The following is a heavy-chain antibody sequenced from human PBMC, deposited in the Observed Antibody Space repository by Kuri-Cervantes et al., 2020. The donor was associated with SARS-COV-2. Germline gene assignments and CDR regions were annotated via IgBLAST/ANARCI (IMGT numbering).Heavy chain of an antibody. V-gene: IGHV3-23*01. Sequence: GESLKISCAASGFTFSSYAMNWVRQAPGKGLEWVSAISGSGGSTYYADSVKGRFTISRDNSKNTLYLQMNSLRAEDTAVYYCAKGGSFVAYCGGDCSRPFDYWGQGTLVTVSS. CDR1: GFTFSSYA. D-gene: IGHD2-21*01. CDR3: AKGGSFVAYCGGDCSRPFDY. J-gene: IGHJ4*02. CDR2: ISGSGGST.